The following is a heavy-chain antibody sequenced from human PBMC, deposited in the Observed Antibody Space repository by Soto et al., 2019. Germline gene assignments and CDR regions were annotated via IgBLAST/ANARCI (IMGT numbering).Heavy chain of an antibody. CDR3: ARHEQFYYYYYGMDV. D-gene: IGHD4-4*01. CDR2: INPGDSDI. V-gene: IGHV5-51*01. CDR1: GYSFTTYW. Sequence: LKISCKASGYSFTTYWIAWVRQMPGKGLEWMGIINPGDSDIRYSPSFQGQVTISADNSISTAYLQWSSLKASDTAMYYCARHEQFYYYYYGMDVWGQGTAVTVSS. J-gene: IGHJ6*02.